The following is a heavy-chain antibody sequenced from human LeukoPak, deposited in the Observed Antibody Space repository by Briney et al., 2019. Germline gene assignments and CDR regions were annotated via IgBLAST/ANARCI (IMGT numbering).Heavy chain of an antibody. CDR1: GFSLSSYG. Sequence: GGSLRLSSVASGFSLSSYGMSWVRQAPGKGLEWVSTVSGGSSSTYYADSVKGRLTMSRDNSNNTVYLQMNSLRVDDTAVYYCAKPHTPYCSGGTCYLFDYWGQGTLVTVSS. CDR2: VSGGSSST. V-gene: IGHV3-23*01. D-gene: IGHD2-15*01. CDR3: AKPHTPYCSGGTCYLFDY. J-gene: IGHJ4*02.